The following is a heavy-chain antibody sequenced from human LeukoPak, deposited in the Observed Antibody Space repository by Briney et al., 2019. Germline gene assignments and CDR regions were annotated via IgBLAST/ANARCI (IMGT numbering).Heavy chain of an antibody. Sequence: SETLSLTCTVSTYSISSGYFWGWIRQPPGKGLEWIGSIYHSGNTYYNPSLKSRVTISVDTSKNQLSLKLSSVTAADTAVYYCARDPGPQLPRGWFDPWGQGTLVTVSS. CDR3: ARDPGPQLPRGWFDP. V-gene: IGHV4-38-2*02. CDR1: TYSISSGYF. J-gene: IGHJ5*02. CDR2: IYHSGNT. D-gene: IGHD2-2*01.